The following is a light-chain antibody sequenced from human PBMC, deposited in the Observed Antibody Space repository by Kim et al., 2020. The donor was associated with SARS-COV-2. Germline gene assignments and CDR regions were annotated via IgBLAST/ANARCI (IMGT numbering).Light chain of an antibody. J-gene: IGKJ5*01. CDR2: DAS. CDR3: QQNDNLIT. V-gene: IGKV1-33*01. CDR1: QDISNY. Sequence: SSSGGDSITITWPDRQDISNYFNWYQKKPRKAHKLMYDDASNLETGVLSRFSGSGSGTDITFTISSQQPEVIATYYCQQNDNLITFGQGTRLEIK.